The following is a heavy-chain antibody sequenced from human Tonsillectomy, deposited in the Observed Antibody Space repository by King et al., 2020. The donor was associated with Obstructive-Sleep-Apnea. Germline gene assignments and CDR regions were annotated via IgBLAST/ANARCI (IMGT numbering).Heavy chain of an antibody. CDR1: GFTFSSYA. V-gene: IGHV3-30-3*01. J-gene: IGHJ6*02. Sequence: QLVQSGGGVVQPGRSLRLSCAASGFTFSSYAMHWVRQAPGKGLEWVAVISYYGSNKYYAGSVKGRFTISRDNSKNTLYLQMNSLRAEDTAVYYCARDATTVTPYYYYGMDVWGQGTTVTVSS. CDR2: ISYYGSNK. D-gene: IGHD4-17*01. CDR3: ARDATTVTPYYYYGMDV.